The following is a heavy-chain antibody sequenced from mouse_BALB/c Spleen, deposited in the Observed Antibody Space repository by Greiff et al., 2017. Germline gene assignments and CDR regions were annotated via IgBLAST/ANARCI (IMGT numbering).Heavy chain of an antibody. V-gene: IGHV5-12-1*01. D-gene: IGHD1-2*01. CDR2: ISSGGGST. CDR1: GFAFSSYD. J-gene: IGHJ4*01. Sequence: EVQGVESGGGLVKPGGSLKLSCAASGFAFSSYDMSWVRQTPEKWLEWVAYISSGGGSTYYPDTVKGRFTISRDNAKNTLYLQMSSLKSEDTAMDYCARWVLRLRCYAMDYWGQGTSVTVSS. CDR3: ARWVLRLRCYAMDY.